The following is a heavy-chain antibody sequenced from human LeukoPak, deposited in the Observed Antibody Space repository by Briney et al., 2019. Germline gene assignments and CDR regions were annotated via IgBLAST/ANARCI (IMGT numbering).Heavy chain of an antibody. Sequence: KPSETLSLTCTVSGGSISSYYWSWIRQPPGKGLEWIGYIYYSGSTNYNPSLKSRVTISVDTSKNQFSLKLGSVTAADTAVYYCARYGLYNWFDPWGQGTLVTVSS. V-gene: IGHV4-59*01. CDR1: GGSISSYY. D-gene: IGHD3-22*01. J-gene: IGHJ5*02. CDR3: ARYGLYNWFDP. CDR2: IYYSGST.